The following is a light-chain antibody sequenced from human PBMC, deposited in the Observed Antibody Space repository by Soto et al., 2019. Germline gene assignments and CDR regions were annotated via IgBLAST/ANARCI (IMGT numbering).Light chain of an antibody. J-gene: IGLJ1*01. V-gene: IGLV2-11*01. CDR1: SSDVGRYDY. CDR3: CSYAGSSTPYV. CDR2: DVN. Sequence: QSVLAQPRSVSGSPGQSVTISCTGTSSDVGRYDYVSWYQQHPGKAPKVIIYDVNERPSGVPNRFSGSKSGNTASLTISGLXADDETDYYCCSYAGSSTPYVFGTGTKVTVL.